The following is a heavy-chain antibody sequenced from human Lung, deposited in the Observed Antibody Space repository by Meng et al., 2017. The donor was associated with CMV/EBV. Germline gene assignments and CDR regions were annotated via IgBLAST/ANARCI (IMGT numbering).Heavy chain of an antibody. D-gene: IGHD3-3*01. Sequence: SVXVSXXASGYTFTSYYMHWVRQAPGQGLEWMGIINPSGGSTSYAQKFQGRVTMTRDTSTSTVYMELSSLRSEDTAVYYCARVGNERITIFGVVTKGAFDIWGQGKXVT. J-gene: IGHJ3*02. V-gene: IGHV1-46*01. CDR3: ARVGNERITIFGVVTKGAFDI. CDR2: INPSGGST. CDR1: GYTFTSYY.